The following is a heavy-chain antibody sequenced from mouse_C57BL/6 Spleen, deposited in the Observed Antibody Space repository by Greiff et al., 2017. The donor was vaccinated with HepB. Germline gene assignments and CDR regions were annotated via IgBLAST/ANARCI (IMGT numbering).Heavy chain of an antibody. CDR3: ARSGYDYGY. Sequence: VQLQQPGAELVRPGSSVKLSCKASGYTFTSYWMDWVKQRPGQGLEWIGNIYPSDSETHYNQKFKDKATLTVDKSSSTAYMQLSSLTSEDSAVYYCARSGYDYGYWGQGTTLTVSS. CDR2: IYPSDSET. V-gene: IGHV1-61*01. CDR1: GYTFTSYW. J-gene: IGHJ2*01. D-gene: IGHD2-4*01.